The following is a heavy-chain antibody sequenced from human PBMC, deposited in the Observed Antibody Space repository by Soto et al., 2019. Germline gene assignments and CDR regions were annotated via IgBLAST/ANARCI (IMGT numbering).Heavy chain of an antibody. J-gene: IGHJ6*03. D-gene: IGHD6-13*01. Sequence: GGSLRLSCAASAFTFSNSAMSWVRQAPGKGLEWVSGITGSGGHTYYADSVKGRFAISRDNSKNTLYLQMNSLRVEDTAVYYCAKNGGQQLDPFYYYMDVWGKGTTVTVSS. CDR2: ITGSGGHT. CDR3: AKNGGQQLDPFYYYMDV. V-gene: IGHV3-23*01. CDR1: AFTFSNSA.